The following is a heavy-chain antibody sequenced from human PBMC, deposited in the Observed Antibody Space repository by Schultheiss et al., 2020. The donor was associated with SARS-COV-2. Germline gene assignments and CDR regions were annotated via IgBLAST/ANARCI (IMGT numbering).Heavy chain of an antibody. V-gene: IGHV3-30*04. D-gene: IGHD2-15*01. J-gene: IGHJ4*02. CDR2: ISYDGSNK. CDR3: ARAVGLVAATSPYFDY. Sequence: GGSLRLSCAASGFTFSSYAMSWVRQAPGKGLEWVAVISYDGSNKYYADSVKGRFTISRDNSKNTLYLQMNSLRAEDTAVYYCARAVGLVAATSPYFDYWGQGTLVTVSS. CDR1: GFTFSSYA.